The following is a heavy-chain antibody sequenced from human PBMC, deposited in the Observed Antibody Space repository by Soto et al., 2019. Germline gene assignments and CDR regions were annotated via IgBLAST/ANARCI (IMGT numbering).Heavy chain of an antibody. D-gene: IGHD3-22*01. J-gene: IGHJ4*02. CDR3: ARDSGDDSSGYYAPFDY. V-gene: IGHV4-4*07. CDR1: GGSISSYY. CDR2: IYTSGST. Sequence: SETLSLTCTVSGGSISSYYWSWIRQPAGKGLEWIGRIYTSGSTNYNPSLKSRVTMSVDTSKNQFSLKLSSVTAADTAVYYCARDSGDDSSGYYAPFDYWGQGTLVTVSS.